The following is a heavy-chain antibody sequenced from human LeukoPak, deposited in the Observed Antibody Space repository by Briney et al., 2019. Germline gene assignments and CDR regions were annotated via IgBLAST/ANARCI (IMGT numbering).Heavy chain of an antibody. V-gene: IGHV4-39*01. CDR1: GCSISSSSYY. J-gene: IGHJ4*02. CDR2: IYYSGST. Sequence: PSETLSLTCTVSGCSISSSSYYWGCLRHPPGKGLEWIGSIYYSGSTYYNPSLKSRVTISVDTSKNQFSLKLSSVTAADTAVYYCADNYGSGSYSDYGDWGQGTLVTVSS. CDR3: ADNYGSGSYSDYGD. D-gene: IGHD3-10*01.